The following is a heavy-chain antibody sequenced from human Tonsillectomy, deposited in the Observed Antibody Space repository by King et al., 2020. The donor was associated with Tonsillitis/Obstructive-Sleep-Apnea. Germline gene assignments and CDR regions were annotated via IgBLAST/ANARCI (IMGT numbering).Heavy chain of an antibody. V-gene: IGHV4-59*01. J-gene: IGHJ4*02. CDR2: VYDGGST. CDR3: ARDSGVGRAYPFDY. CDR1: GGAISNFH. Sequence: QLQESGPGLVKASETLSLTCTVSGGAISNFHWSWIRQPPGKGLEWIGYVYDGGSTRYNPSLKSRATISVDTSKNHFSLKLNSVTAADTAVYYCARDSGVGRAYPFDYWCQGTLVTVSS. D-gene: IGHD3-3*01.